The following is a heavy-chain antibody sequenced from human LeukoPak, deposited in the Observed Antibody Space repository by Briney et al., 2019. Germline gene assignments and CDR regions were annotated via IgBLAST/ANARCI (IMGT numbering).Heavy chain of an antibody. CDR2: INHSGST. D-gene: IGHD2-2*01. J-gene: IGHJ6*02. CDR1: GGSFSGYY. V-gene: IGHV4-34*01. CDR3: ARGYCSSTSCSNMDV. Sequence: SETLSLTCAVYGGSFSGYYWSWIRQPPGKGLEWIGEINHSGSTNYNPSLKSRVTKSVDTSKNQFSLRLSSVTAADTAVYYCARGYCSSTSCSNMDVWGQGTTVTVSS.